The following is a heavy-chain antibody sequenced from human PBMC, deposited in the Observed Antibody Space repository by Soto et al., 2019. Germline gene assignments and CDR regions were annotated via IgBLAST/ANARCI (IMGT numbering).Heavy chain of an antibody. CDR2: IYYSGST. CDR3: ARSLTVVTGVDY. Sequence: TLSPTCPFSGGSISSGGYYWSWIRQHPGKGLEWIGYIYYSGSTYYNPSLKSRVTISVDTSKNQFSLKLSSVTAADTAVYYCARSLTVVTGVDYWGQGTLVTVYS. J-gene: IGHJ4*02. CDR1: GGSISSGGYY. V-gene: IGHV4-31*03. D-gene: IGHD2-15*01.